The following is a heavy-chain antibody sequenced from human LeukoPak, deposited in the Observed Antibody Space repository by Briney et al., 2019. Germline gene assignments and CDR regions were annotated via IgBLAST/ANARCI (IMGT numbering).Heavy chain of an antibody. D-gene: IGHD2-15*01. V-gene: IGHV3-33*01. J-gene: IGHJ4*02. Sequence: GGSLRLSCAASGFTFSSYGMHWVRQAPGKGLEGVAVICYDGSNKYYADSVKGRFTISRDNSKNTLYLQMNSLRAEDTAVYYCASSAWVCSGGSCSLDYWRQGTLVTVSS. CDR3: ASSAWVCSGGSCSLDY. CDR2: ICYDGSNK. CDR1: GFTFSSYG.